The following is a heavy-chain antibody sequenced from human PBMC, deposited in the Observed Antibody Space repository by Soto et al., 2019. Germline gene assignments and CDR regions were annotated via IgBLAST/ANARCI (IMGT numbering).Heavy chain of an antibody. V-gene: IGHV1-69*01. J-gene: IGHJ5*02. Sequence: QVQLVQSGAEVKKPGSSVKVSCKASGGTFSSYAISWLRQAPGQGLEWMGGFIPIFGTANYAQKFQGRVTITADESTSTAYMELSSLRSEDTAVYYCARDYAAAVPPNWFDPWGQGTLVTVSS. D-gene: IGHD2-2*01. CDR1: GGTFSSYA. CDR3: ARDYAAAVPPNWFDP. CDR2: FIPIFGTA.